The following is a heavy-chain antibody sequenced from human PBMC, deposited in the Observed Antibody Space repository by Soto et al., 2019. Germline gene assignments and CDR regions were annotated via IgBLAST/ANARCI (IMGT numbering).Heavy chain of an antibody. D-gene: IGHD6-6*01. Sequence: QVQLVQSGAEVKKPGALVKVSCKASGYTFTNYGTSWVRQAPGQGLEYMGWISGDNGDTHYAQKVQGRVTMTTDTSTNTAYMELRSLRPDATAVYYCVRGPSLGYFQYWGQGTLVTVSS. CDR1: GYTFTNYG. V-gene: IGHV1-18*01. J-gene: IGHJ1*01. CDR3: VRGPSLGYFQY. CDR2: ISGDNGDT.